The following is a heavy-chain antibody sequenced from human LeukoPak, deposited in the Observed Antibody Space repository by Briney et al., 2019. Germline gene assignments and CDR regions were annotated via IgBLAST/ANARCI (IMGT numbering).Heavy chain of an antibody. CDR1: GFTVSSNY. Sequence: GGSLRLSCAVSGFTVSSNYMSWVRQAPGKGLEWVSVLYSGGNTYYADSVKGRFTISRDNSKNTLYLQMNSLRAEDTAVYYCAKPRRALLWFGDPFDYWGQGTLVTVSS. J-gene: IGHJ4*02. CDR3: AKPRRALLWFGDPFDY. V-gene: IGHV3-53*01. CDR2: LYSGGNT. D-gene: IGHD3-10*01.